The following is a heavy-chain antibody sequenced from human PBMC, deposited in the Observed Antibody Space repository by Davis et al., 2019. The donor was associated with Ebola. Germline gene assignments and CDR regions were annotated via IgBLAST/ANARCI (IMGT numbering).Heavy chain of an antibody. J-gene: IGHJ1*01. V-gene: IGHV3-23*01. CDR2: TSGGGGNT. Sequence: GESLKISCAASGFTFSSYAMSWVRQAPGKGLEWVSGTSGGGGNTYYADSVEGRFTISRDNSKNTLYLQMNSLRAEDTAVFYCAKDTAVPAASAEYFQHWGQGTLVTVSS. D-gene: IGHD2-2*01. CDR3: AKDTAVPAASAEYFQH. CDR1: GFTFSSYA.